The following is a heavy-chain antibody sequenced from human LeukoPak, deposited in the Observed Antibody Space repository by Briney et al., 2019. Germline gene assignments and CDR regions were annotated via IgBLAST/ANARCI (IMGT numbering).Heavy chain of an antibody. CDR2: ISDRSTYT. CDR1: GFTFSGSY. D-gene: IGHD2-15*01. J-gene: IGHJ5*02. V-gene: IGHV3-11*06. Sequence: GGSLRLSCAASGFTFSGSYMTWIRQTPGRGLESVSYISDRSTYTHYANSVKGRFTISRDNAGTSLYLQMSSLRAEDTAIYYCARARRYCSAPSCSNWFDTWGQGTLVTVSS. CDR3: ARARRYCSAPSCSNWFDT.